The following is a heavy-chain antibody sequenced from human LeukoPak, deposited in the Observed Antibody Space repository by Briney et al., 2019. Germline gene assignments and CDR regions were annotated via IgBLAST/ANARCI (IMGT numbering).Heavy chain of an antibody. V-gene: IGHV1-18*01. CDR1: GYTFTGYG. J-gene: IGHJ4*02. D-gene: IGHD1-20*01. Sequence: GASVKVSCKASGYTFTGYGISWVRQAPGQWLEWMGWISGYNGNTKYAQNLQGRVTMTTDTSTSTVYMELRSLNSDDTAVYYCARAVNCDYWGQGTLVTVSS. CDR2: ISGYNGNT. CDR3: ARAVNCDY.